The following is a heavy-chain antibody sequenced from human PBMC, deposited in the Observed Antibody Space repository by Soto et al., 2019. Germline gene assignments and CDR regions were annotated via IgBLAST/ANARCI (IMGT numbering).Heavy chain of an antibody. D-gene: IGHD1-26*01. Sequence: QVQLQQSGPGLVKPSQSLSVTCDISGDSVASHNAAWNWIRQSPSRGLEWLGRAYYRSRWYIDYAGSVEGRMIINPDTSKNQFSMQLNSVTPDDTAVYYCVRDSHHRSGIVGHIDYWGHGTLVTVSS. CDR2: AYYRSRWYI. V-gene: IGHV6-1*01. CDR1: GDSVASHNAA. J-gene: IGHJ4*01. CDR3: VRDSHHRSGIVGHIDY.